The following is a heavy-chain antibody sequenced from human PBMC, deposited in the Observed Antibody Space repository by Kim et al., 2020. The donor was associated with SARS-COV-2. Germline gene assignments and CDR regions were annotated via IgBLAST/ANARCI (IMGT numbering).Heavy chain of an antibody. CDR1: GFTFSGYW. J-gene: IGHJ6*02. CDR2: IAYDGSVK. CDR3: AKSSERGMDV. Sequence: GGSLRLSCAASGFTFSGYWMTWLRQAPGKGPEWVAHIAYDGSVKSYVDSVRGRFTISRDNAKTSMHLQMDSLRSEDTAVYFCAKSSERGMDVWLQGTTVT. V-gene: IGHV3-7*01.